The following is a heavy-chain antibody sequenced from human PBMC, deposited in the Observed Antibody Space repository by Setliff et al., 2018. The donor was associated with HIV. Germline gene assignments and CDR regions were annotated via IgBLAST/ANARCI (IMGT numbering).Heavy chain of an antibody. CDR1: GYSFTSYY. D-gene: IGHD3-16*01. Sequence: GASVKVSCKASGYSFTSYYVHWVRQAPGQGLEWMGIINPSGGTTSYAQKFQGRVTMTTDTSTSTVYMELRSLISDDTAVYYCARGVLITFGYQNWFDPWGQGTLVTVSS. J-gene: IGHJ5*02. CDR3: ARGVLITFGYQNWFDP. CDR2: INPSGGTT. V-gene: IGHV1-46*01.